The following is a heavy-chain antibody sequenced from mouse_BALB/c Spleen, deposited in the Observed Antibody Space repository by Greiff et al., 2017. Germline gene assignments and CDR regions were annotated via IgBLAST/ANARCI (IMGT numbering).Heavy chain of an antibody. V-gene: IGHV5-6-4*01. J-gene: IGHJ3*01. CDR3: TREGYGNPAWFAY. CDR1: GFTFSSYT. D-gene: IGHD2-10*02. CDR2: ISSGGSYT. Sequence: EVKLMESGGGLVKPGGSLKLSCAASGFTFSSYTMSWVRQTPEKRLEWVATISSGGSYTYYPDSVKGRFTISRDNAKNTLYLQMSSLKSEDTAMYYCTREGYGNPAWFAYWGQGTLVTVSA.